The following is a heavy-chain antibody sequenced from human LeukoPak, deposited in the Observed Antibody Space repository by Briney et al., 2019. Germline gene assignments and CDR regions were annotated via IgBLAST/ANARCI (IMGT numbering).Heavy chain of an antibody. V-gene: IGHV3-23*01. CDR3: ASLDYFDSSDYGDY. CDR2: ISGSGGAT. CDR1: GFTFNNYA. J-gene: IGHJ4*02. Sequence: GGSLRLSCAASGFTFNNYAMSWVRQAPGKGLEWVSSISGSGGATYYANSVKGRFTISRDNSKNTLYLQMNSLRAEDTALYYCASLDYFDSSDYGDYWGQGTLVTVSS. D-gene: IGHD3-22*01.